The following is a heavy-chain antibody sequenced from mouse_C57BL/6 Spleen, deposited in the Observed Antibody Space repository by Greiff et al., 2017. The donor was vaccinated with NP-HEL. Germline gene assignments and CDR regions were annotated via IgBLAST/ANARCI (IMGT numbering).Heavy chain of an antibody. CDR3: ARTYYSNHEGYFDV. J-gene: IGHJ1*03. D-gene: IGHD2-5*01. V-gene: IGHV2-2*01. CDR1: GFSLTSYG. Sequence: QVQLKQSGPGLVQPSQSLSITCTVSGFSLTSYGVHWVRQSPGKGLEWLGVIWSGGSTDYNAAFISRLSISKDNSKSQVFFKMNSLQADDTAIYDCARTYYSNHEGYFDVWGTGTTVTVSS. CDR2: IWSGGST.